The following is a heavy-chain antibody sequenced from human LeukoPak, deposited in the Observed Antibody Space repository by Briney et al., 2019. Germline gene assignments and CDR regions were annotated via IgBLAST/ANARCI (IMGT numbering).Heavy chain of an antibody. Sequence: ASVKVSCKASGYTFTGYYMHWVRQAPGQGLEWMGWINPNSGGTNYAQKFQGRVTMTRDTSISTAYMELSRLRSDDTAVYYCARGLENDFWSGPDYWGQGTLVTVSS. V-gene: IGHV1-2*02. CDR3: ARGLENDFWSGPDY. CDR2: INPNSGGT. CDR1: GYTFTGYY. D-gene: IGHD3-3*01. J-gene: IGHJ4*02.